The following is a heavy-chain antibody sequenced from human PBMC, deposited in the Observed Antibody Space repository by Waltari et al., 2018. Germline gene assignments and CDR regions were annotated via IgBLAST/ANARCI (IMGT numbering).Heavy chain of an antibody. D-gene: IGHD2-15*01. CDR1: GGTFSSYA. CDR3: ASAVRKCSGGSCYPTGGGY. V-gene: IGHV1-69*01. Sequence: QVQLVQSGAEVKKPGSSVKVSCKASGGTFSSYAISWVRQAPGQGLEWMGGIIPIFGTANYAQKFQGKVTMTADESTGTAYMELSSLRSEDTAVYYCASAVRKCSGGSCYPTGGGYWGQGTLVTVSS. J-gene: IGHJ4*02. CDR2: IIPIFGTA.